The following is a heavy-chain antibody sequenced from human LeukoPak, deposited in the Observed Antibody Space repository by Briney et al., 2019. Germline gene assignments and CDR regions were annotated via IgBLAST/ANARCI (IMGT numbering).Heavy chain of an antibody. CDR1: GVTFRSYW. CDR2: IDNDGTST. J-gene: IGHJ3*02. D-gene: IGHD1-26*01. CDR3: ASEAVGATTGAFDI. Sequence: GGSLRLSCAASGVTFRSYWMQWVRHVPGKGLVWVSRIDNDGTSTTYADSVKGRFTISRDNAKNTLYLQMNSLRAEDTAVYYCASEAVGATTGAFDIWGQGTMVTVSS. V-gene: IGHV3-74*01.